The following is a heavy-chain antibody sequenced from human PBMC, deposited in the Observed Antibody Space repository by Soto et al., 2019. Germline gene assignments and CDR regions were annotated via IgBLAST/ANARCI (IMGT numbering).Heavy chain of an antibody. CDR3: ARVGSYGYPFDY. CDR2: IYHSGST. D-gene: IGHD5-18*01. Sequence: QLQLQESGSGLVKPSQTLSRTCAVSGGYISSGGYSWRWIRQPQGKGLEGIGYIYHSGSTYYNPSLNSRVTISVDRSQNQFSLKLSSVTAADTAVYYCARVGSYGYPFDYWGHGTVGTVSS. CDR1: GGYISSGGYS. V-gene: IGHV4-30-2*01. J-gene: IGHJ4*01.